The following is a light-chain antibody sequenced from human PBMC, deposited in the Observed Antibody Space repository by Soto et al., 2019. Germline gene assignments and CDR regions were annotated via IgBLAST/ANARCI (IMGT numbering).Light chain of an antibody. CDR2: DAS. V-gene: IGKV3-15*01. J-gene: IGKJ3*01. Sequence: EIVMTQSPGTLSVSPGERATLSCRASRSVNTNLAWYQQKPGQVPRLLIFDASTRATGVPGRFSGSGSGAEFTLTISSLQSEDFAVYFCQQYDNWPSTFGPGTKVDVK. CDR3: QQYDNWPST. CDR1: RSVNTN.